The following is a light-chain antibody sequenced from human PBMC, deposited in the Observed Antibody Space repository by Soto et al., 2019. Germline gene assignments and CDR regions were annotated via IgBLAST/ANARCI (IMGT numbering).Light chain of an antibody. Sequence: EIVMTQSPATLSVSPGERATLSCRASQSISSSLAWYQQKPGQAPRLLIYGASTRATGIPARFSGSGSGTEFSLPISSLQSEDFSVYYCHQYNNGPTYTFGQGTKLEIK. CDR2: GAS. CDR3: HQYNNGPTYT. J-gene: IGKJ2*01. V-gene: IGKV3-15*01. CDR1: QSISSS.